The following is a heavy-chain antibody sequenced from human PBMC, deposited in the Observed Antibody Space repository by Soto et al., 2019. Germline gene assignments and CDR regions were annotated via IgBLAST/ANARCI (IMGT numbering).Heavy chain of an antibody. CDR2: IWDDGRKK. CDR1: GLNFRGYG. Sequence: QVQLVESGGGVVQPGTSLRLSCAASGLNFRGYGFHWVRQAPGKGMDWVAVIWDDGRKKFYADSVKGRFTFSRDDSRNTLFLQLNSLRDEATAIYDCVTEGRNTGARSLGYFTSWGQGTLVTLSS. J-gene: IGHJ1*01. V-gene: IGHV3-33*01. CDR3: VTEGRNTGARSLGYFTS. D-gene: IGHD5-12*01.